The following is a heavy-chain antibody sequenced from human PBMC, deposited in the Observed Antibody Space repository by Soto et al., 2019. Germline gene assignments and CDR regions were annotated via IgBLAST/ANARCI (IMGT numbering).Heavy chain of an antibody. CDR1: GGSISSYY. J-gene: IGHJ4*02. CDR2: IYYSGST. CDR3: ARDSLGKYYFDY. Sequence: SETLSLTCTVSGGSISSYYWSWIRQPPGKGLEWIGYIYYSGSTNYNPSLKSRVTISVDTSKNQFSLKLSSVTAADTAVYYCARDSLGKYYFDYWSQGTLVTVSS. V-gene: IGHV4-59*01. D-gene: IGHD3-10*01.